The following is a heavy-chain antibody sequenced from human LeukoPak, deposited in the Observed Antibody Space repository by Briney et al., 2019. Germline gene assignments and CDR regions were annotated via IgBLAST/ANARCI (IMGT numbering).Heavy chain of an antibody. V-gene: IGHV4-59*08. CDR2: IYYSGST. CDR3: ARHDVWQWLTGIDY. D-gene: IGHD6-19*01. CDR1: GGSISSYY. Sequence: PSETLPLTCTVSGGSISSYYWSWIRQPPGKGLEWIGYIYYSGSTNYNPSLKSRVTISVDTSKNQFSLKLSSVTAADTAVYYCARHDVWQWLTGIDYWGQGTLVTVSS. J-gene: IGHJ4*02.